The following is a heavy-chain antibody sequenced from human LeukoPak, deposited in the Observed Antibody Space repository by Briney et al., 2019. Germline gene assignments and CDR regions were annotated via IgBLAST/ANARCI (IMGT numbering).Heavy chain of an antibody. CDR2: IRSKANSYAT. D-gene: IGHD3-16*02. CDR1: GFTFSGSA. V-gene: IGHV3-73*01. J-gene: IGHJ4*02. CDR3: TRRYDYVWGSYRYVDY. Sequence: GGSLRLSCAASGFTFSGSAMHWVRQASVKGREWVGRIRSKANSYATAYAASVKGRFTISRDDSKNTAYLQMNSLKTEDTAVYYCTRRYDYVWGSYRYVDYWGQGTLVTVSS.